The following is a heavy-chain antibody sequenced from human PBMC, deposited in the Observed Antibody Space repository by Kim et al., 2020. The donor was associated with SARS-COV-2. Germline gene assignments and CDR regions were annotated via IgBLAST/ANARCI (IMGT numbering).Heavy chain of an antibody. V-gene: IGHV3-30*18. D-gene: IGHD4-4*01. Sequence: GGSLRLSCAASGFTFSSYGMHWVRQAPGKGLEWVAVISYDGSNKYYADSVKGRFTISRDNSKNTLYLQMNSLRAEDTAVYYCAKGLGDPRKPKRPPTVYYMDVWGKGTTVTVSS. J-gene: IGHJ6*03. CDR3: AKGLGDPRKPKRPPTVYYMDV. CDR2: ISYDGSNK. CDR1: GFTFSSYG.